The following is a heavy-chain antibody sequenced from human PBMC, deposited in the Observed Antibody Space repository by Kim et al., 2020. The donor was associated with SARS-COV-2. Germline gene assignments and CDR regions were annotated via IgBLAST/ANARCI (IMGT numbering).Heavy chain of an antibody. CDR1: GYTFTSYG. V-gene: IGHV1-18*01. J-gene: IGHJ6*02. Sequence: ASVKVSCKASGYTFTSYGISWVRQAPGQGLEWMGWISAYNGNTNYAQKLQGRVTMTTDTSTSTAYMELRSLRSDDTAVYYCARDLVAGIAAAAHYYYYGIGVWGQGTTVTVSS. CDR3: ARDLVAGIAAAAHYYYYGIGV. D-gene: IGHD6-13*01. CDR2: ISAYNGNT.